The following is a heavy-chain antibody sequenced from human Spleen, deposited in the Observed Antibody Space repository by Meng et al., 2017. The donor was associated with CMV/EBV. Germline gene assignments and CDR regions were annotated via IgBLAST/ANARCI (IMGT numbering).Heavy chain of an antibody. CDR1: GFTFNSYW. CDR3: ARDWGGYCSSTSCSCFDY. V-gene: IGHV3-7*01. Sequence: GESLKISCAASGFTFNSYWMSWVRQAPGKGLEWVANIKQDGSEKYYVDSVKGRFTISRDNAKNSLYLQMNSLRAEDTAVYYCARDWGGYCSSTSCSCFDYWGQGTLVTVSS. J-gene: IGHJ4*02. D-gene: IGHD2-2*01. CDR2: IKQDGSEK.